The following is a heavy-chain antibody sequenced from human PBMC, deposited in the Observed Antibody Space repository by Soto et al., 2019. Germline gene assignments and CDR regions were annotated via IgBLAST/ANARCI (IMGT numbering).Heavy chain of an antibody. CDR2: ISAYNGNT. J-gene: IGHJ4*02. Sequence: QIQLVQSGAEVKKPGSSVKVSCKASGYTFSSYHITWVRQAPGQGLEWMGWISAYNGNTNYAQNIQGKVTMTTDPSRSKAYMELRSLRSDDTAVYYCARDLPPVDYWGQGTLVTVSS. V-gene: IGHV1-18*01. CDR1: GYTFSSYH. CDR3: ARDLPPVDY.